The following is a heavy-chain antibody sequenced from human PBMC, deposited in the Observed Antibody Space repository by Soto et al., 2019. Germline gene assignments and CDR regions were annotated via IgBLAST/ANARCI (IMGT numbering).Heavy chain of an antibody. CDR1: GYSFTRFG. Sequence: QVQLLQSGAEVKKPGASVRVSCKASGYSFTRFGISWVRQAPGQGLEWVGRISTYNGNIKYAQKLEGRVTVSTDTSTSTAYMELRSLRSDDTAVYYCAWDPQYSTSPQVFDYWGQGTLLTVSS. CDR3: AWDPQYSTSPQVFDY. J-gene: IGHJ4*02. V-gene: IGHV1-18*01. CDR2: ISTYNGNI. D-gene: IGHD6-6*01.